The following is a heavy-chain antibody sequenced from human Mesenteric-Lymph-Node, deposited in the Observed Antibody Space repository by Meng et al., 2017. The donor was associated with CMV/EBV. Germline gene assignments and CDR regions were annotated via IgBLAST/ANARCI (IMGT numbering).Heavy chain of an antibody. D-gene: IGHD6-19*01. CDR1: CDSLSSFYY. CDR3: ARPFPSWQSPRLDPFGA. CDR2: VHYTGST. Sequence: QLQRRGAVPGQVTPSGPLSLTLTVSCDSLSSFYYWGWIRQPPGRGLEWIGSVHYTGSTYYSPSLKSRVTVSVDTSKNQFSLRLTSVTAADTAVYYCARPFPSWQSPRLDPFGAWGQGTLVTVSS. J-gene: IGHJ5*02. V-gene: IGHV4-39*01.